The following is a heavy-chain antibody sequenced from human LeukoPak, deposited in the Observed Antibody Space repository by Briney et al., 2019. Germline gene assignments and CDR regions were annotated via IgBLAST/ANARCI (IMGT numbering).Heavy chain of an antibody. V-gene: IGHV4-30-4*01. D-gene: IGHD3-22*01. CDR2: IYYSGST. CDR3: ARGGNYYDSSGYFGFDY. J-gene: IGHJ4*02. Sequence: SETLSLTCTVSGGSISSGNYYWSWIRQPPGKGLEWIGYIYYSGSTYYNPSLKSRVTISVDTSKNQFSLKLSSVTAADTAVYYCARGGNYYDSSGYFGFDYWGQGALVTVSS. CDR1: GGSISSGNYY.